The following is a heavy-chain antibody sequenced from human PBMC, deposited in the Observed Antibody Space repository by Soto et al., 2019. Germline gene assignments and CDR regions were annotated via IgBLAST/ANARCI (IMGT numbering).Heavy chain of an antibody. CDR3: ARLMERFSPHYFAY. V-gene: IGHV5-51*01. J-gene: IGHJ4*02. D-gene: IGHD3-3*01. CDR2: IYTGDSAT. Sequence: PGESLKISCKGSGFTFSKYSIGWVRQMPGRGLEWMAIIYTGDSATRYSPSFQGQVTISVDKSISTAYLQWSSLRASDTAIYYCARLMERFSPHYFAYWGQGTLVTVSS. CDR1: GFTFSKYS.